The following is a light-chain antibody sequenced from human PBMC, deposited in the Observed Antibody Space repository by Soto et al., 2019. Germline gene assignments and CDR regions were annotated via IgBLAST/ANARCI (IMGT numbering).Light chain of an antibody. CDR3: QQSYSTPWT. CDR1: QSISTY. V-gene: IGKV1-39*01. J-gene: IGKJ1*01. CDR2: AAS. Sequence: DIQMPHAPSPLYASLEERVTITCLASQSISTYLNWYQQKPGMAPQLLVSAASSLQSGVPSRLSGSGSGTDFTITISSPQPEDFATYYCQQSYSTPWTFGQGTNVEI.